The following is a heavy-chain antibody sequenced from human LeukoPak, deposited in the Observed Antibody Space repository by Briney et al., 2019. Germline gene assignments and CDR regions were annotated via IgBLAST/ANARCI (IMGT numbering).Heavy chain of an antibody. V-gene: IGHV1-2*02. CDR3: ARERGLWIQLWLSPERYFDL. J-gene: IGHJ2*01. D-gene: IGHD5-18*01. CDR1: GYTFTGYY. Sequence: GASVKVSCKASGYTFTGYYMHWVRQAPGQGLEWMGWINPNSGGTNYAQKFQGRVTMTRDTSISTAYMELSRLRSDDTAVYYCARERGLWIQLWLSPERYFDLWGRGTLVTVSS. CDR2: INPNSGGT.